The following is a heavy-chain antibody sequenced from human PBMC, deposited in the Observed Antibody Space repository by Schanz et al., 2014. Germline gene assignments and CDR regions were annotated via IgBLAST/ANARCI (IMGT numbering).Heavy chain of an antibody. Sequence: EVRLVESGGGLVQPGGSLRLSCVASGFNFYTSAMTWVRQAPGKGLEWVSVISARGEVSKYSDSVKGRFIVSRDNSRATLFLQMDSLRAADTALYYCAKWEDIVPEPEPMRGWFDSWGQGILVTGSS. J-gene: IGHJ5*01. V-gene: IGHV3-23*04. D-gene: IGHD2-8*01. CDR3: AKWEDIVPEPEPMRGWFDS. CDR1: GFNFYTSA. CDR2: ISARGEVS.